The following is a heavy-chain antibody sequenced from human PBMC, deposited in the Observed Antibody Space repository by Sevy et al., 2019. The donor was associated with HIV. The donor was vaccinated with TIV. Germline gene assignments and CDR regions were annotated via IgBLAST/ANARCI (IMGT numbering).Heavy chain of an antibody. CDR3: ARMTSTWSIDS. CDR1: GFSVSSYY. J-gene: IGHJ4*02. Sequence: GESLKISCAASGFSVSSYYMGWVRRAPGKGLEWVSTKESGGQTYYADSVRGRFTIARDESANNLFLQLNNLRAEDTGVYYCARMTSTWSIDSWGQGTLVTVSS. V-gene: IGHV3-53*01. CDR2: KESGGQT.